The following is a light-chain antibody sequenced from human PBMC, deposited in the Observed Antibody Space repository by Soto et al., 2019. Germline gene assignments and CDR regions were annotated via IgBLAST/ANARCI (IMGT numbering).Light chain of an antibody. CDR2: GAS. J-gene: IGKJ2*01. CDR1: QSVNSNY. Sequence: EIVLTQSPGTLSLSPGESAILSCRASQSVNSNYLAWYQQKPGQAPRLLIYGASSRATGVPNRFSGSGSGTDFTLTISSLEPADFAVYYCHQYGLSPRHPFGQGTKLEIK. V-gene: IGKV3-20*01. CDR3: HQYGLSPRHP.